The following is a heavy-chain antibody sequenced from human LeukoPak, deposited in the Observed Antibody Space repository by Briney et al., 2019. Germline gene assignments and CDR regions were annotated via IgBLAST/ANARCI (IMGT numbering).Heavy chain of an antibody. V-gene: IGHV3-7*01. J-gene: IGHJ4*02. Sequence: GGSLRLSCAASGFTFSSYWMSWVRQAPGKGLEWVANIKQDGSEKYYVDSMKGRFTISRDNAKNSLYLQMNSLTAEDTAVSYCARVMITFGGLIPKLFDYWGQGALVTVSS. CDR1: GFTFSSYW. CDR3: ARVMITFGGLIPKLFDY. D-gene: IGHD3-16*02. CDR2: IKQDGSEK.